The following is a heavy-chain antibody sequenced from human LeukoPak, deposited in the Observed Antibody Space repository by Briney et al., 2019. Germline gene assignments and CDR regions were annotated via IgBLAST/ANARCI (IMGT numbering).Heavy chain of an antibody. CDR2: IYYSGST. CDR3: ARDNILTGLISRRGWFDP. D-gene: IGHD3-9*01. Sequence: PSETLSLTCAVSGVSISSYYWSWIRQPPGKGLEWIGYIYYSGSTNYNPSLKSRVTISVDTSKNQFSLKLSSVTAADTAVYYCARDNILTGLISRRGWFDPWGQGTLVTVSS. CDR1: GVSISSYY. J-gene: IGHJ5*02. V-gene: IGHV4-59*01.